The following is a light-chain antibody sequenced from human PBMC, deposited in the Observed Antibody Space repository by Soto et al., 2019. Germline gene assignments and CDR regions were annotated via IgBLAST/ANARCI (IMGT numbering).Light chain of an antibody. CDR2: GTS. CDR3: QLYGISPH. CDR1: QTIGRNY. Sequence: EIVLTQSPGTLSLSPGETATLSCRASQTIGRNYLAWYQQKPGQAPRLLIFGTSTRATGIPDRFSGSGSGTDYTLTISSLEPEDFAVYYCQLYGISPHFGQGTRLEIK. J-gene: IGKJ5*01. V-gene: IGKV3-20*01.